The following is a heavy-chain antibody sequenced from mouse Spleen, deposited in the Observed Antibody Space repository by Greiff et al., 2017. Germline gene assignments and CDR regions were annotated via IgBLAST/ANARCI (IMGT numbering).Heavy chain of an antibody. CDR3: ARSETMITTWFAY. Sequence: QVQLQQPGAELVKPGASVKMSCKASGFTFTSYWITWVKQRPGQGLEWIGDIYPGSGSTNYNEKFKSKATLTVDTSSSTAYMQLSSLTSEDSAYYYCARSETMITTWFAYWGQGTLVTVSA. CDR1: GFTFTSYW. J-gene: IGHJ3*01. CDR2: IYPGSGST. V-gene: IGHV1-55*01. D-gene: IGHD2-4*01.